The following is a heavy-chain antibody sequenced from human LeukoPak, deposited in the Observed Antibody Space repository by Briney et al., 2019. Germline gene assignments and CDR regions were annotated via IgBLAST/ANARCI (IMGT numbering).Heavy chain of an antibody. CDR1: GFTFSSYS. V-gene: IGHV3-21*01. J-gene: IGHJ6*02. Sequence: GGSLRLSCAASGFTFSSYSMNWVRQAPGKGLEWVSSISSSSSYIYYADSVKGRFTISRDNAKNSLYLQMNSLRAEDTAVYYCARDREGTYYDFWSDYGMDVWGQGTTVTVSS. D-gene: IGHD3-3*01. CDR3: ARDREGTYYDFWSDYGMDV. CDR2: ISSSSSYI.